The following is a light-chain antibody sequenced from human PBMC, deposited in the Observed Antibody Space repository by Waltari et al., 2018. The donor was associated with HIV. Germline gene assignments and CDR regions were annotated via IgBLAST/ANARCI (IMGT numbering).Light chain of an antibody. Sequence: QSVLTQPPSASGTPGQRVTISCSGSSSNIGSNYVNWYRHLPGTAPELLMYRTNPAPAGVPDRFSASKSGTSASLAITGPQSEDEAHYYCAAWDDSLSRPVFGGGTRLTVL. V-gene: IGLV1-47*01. J-gene: IGLJ3*02. CDR2: RTN. CDR3: AAWDDSLSRPV. CDR1: SSNIGSNY.